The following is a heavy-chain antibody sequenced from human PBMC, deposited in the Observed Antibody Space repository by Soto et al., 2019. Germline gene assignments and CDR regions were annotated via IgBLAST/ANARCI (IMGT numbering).Heavy chain of an antibody. J-gene: IGHJ4*02. V-gene: IGHV3-23*01. Sequence: GGSLRLSCTVSGFTFGSHSMSWFRQAPGQGLECVSGISGSGGTKFYADSVKGRFTISRDNSKKTQYLQMNSLRAEDTAVYYCAKTPYDFWSSGQYLFDHWGQGTLVTVS. CDR1: GFTFGSHS. CDR3: AKTPYDFWSSGQYLFDH. D-gene: IGHD3-3*01. CDR2: ISGSGGTK.